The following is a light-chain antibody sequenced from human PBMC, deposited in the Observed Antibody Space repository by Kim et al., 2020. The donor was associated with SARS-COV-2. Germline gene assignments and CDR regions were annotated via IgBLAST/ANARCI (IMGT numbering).Light chain of an antibody. CDR2: KAS. V-gene: IGKV1-5*03. CDR3: HQYNSYPYT. J-gene: IGKJ2*01. Sequence: DIQMTQSPSTLSASVGDRVTITCRASQSINSWLAWYQQKPGKAPKLLIYKASSLESGVPSRFSGSESGTEFTLTISNLQPDDFATYYCHQYNSYPYTFGQGTKLEIK. CDR1: QSINSW.